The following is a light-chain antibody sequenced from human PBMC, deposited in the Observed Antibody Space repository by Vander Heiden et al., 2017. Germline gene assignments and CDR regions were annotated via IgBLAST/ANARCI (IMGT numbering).Light chain of an antibody. CDR3: QQRSNWPLS. V-gene: IGKV3-11*01. CDR2: DAS. Sequence: EVVLTHSPATLSLSPGERATLSCRASQTVSSYLAWYQQKPGQAPRLLIYDASNRATGIAARFTGSGSGTDFTLTISSLEPEDFAGYYCQQRSNWPLSFGGGTRVEIK. J-gene: IGKJ4*01. CDR1: QTVSSY.